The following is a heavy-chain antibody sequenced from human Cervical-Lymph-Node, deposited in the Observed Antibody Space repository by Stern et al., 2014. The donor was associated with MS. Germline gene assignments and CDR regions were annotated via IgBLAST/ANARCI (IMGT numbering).Heavy chain of an antibody. J-gene: IGHJ6*02. D-gene: IGHD3-10*01. V-gene: IGHV1-69*01. CDR2: IIPMFDTT. CDR3: ARGVRLDGMDV. CDR1: GGTFSNYA. Sequence: VQLVESGAEVKKPGSSVKVSCKASGGTFSNYAISWVRQAPGQGLEWMGGIIPMFDTTNDAQKFQGRVTITADASTRTAYMELSSLISEDTAVYYCARGVRLDGMDVWGRGTTVTVSS.